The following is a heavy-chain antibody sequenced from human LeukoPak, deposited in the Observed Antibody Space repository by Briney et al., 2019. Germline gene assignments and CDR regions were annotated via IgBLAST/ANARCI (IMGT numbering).Heavy chain of an antibody. D-gene: IGHD3-10*01. CDR3: GRESAFLWVAFDY. CDR1: GFTFKNFR. J-gene: IGHJ4*02. V-gene: IGHV3-74*01. CDR2: INTDGSAT. Sequence: PGGSLRLSCAASGFTFKNFRMQWVRQTPGKGLVWIARINTDGSATNYADFVKGRITISRDNAKNTVYLQMNGLRVEDTAKYYCGRESAFLWVAFDYCGQGALVAVSS.